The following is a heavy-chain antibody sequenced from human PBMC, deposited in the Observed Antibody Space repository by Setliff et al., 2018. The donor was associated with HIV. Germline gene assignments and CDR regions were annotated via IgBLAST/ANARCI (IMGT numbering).Heavy chain of an antibody. CDR1: GQSISGYY. J-gene: IGHJ4*02. Sequence: SETLSLTCAVYGQSISGYYWSWIRQTPGKGLEWSGEINHGGDTNYNPSLKSRVTISVGSSYNHFSLKLSSVTAADTGVYYCASRRGIEFYFDIWGQGTPVTVSS. V-gene: IGHV4-34*01. D-gene: IGHD3-10*01. CDR2: INHGGDT. CDR3: ASRRGIEFYFDI.